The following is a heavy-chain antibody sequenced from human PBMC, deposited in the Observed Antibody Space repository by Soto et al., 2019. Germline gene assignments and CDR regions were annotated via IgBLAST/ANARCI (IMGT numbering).Heavy chain of an antibody. CDR2: INHSGTT. Sequence: QVQLQQWGAGLLKPSETLSLTCAVYDESFSDYYWSWIRQPPGKGLEWIGEINHSGTTNYNPSLGSRVTISVDTSNNWFSLSLSAVTVADTAVYYWARMYTNGCLGYWGQGTLVTVSS. CDR3: ARMYTNGCLGY. V-gene: IGHV4-34*02. D-gene: IGHD6-19*01. J-gene: IGHJ4*02. CDR1: DESFSDYY.